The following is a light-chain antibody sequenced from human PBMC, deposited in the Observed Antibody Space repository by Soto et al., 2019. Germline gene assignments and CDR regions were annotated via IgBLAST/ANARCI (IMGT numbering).Light chain of an antibody. CDR2: EVY. CDR1: SNDIGGYNY. J-gene: IGLJ3*02. CDR3: SSYTTNHTRV. Sequence: QSALTQPASVSGSPGQSITFSCTGTSNDIGGYNYVSWFQHHTDRAPKLIIYEVYDRPSGVSNRFSGSKSGNTASLTISGLQPEDEADYYCSSYTTNHTRVFGGGTQLTVL. V-gene: IGLV2-14*01.